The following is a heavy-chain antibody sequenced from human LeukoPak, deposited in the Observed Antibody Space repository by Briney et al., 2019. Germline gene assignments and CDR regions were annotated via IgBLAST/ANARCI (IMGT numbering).Heavy chain of an antibody. CDR1: GGSISSSSYY. J-gene: IGHJ4*02. CDR2: IYYSGST. D-gene: IGHD3-16*01. V-gene: IGHV4-39*01. Sequence: SETLSLTCTVSGGSISSSSYYWGWIRQPPGKGLEWIGSIYYSGSTYYNPSLKSRVTISVDTPKNQFSLKLSSVTAADTAVYYCARLGRGDYYFDYWGQGTLVTVSS. CDR3: ARLGRGDYYFDY.